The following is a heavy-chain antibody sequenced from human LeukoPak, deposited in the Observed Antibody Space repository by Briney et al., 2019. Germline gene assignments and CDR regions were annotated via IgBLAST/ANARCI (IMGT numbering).Heavy chain of an antibody. CDR1: GGSISSGDYY. V-gene: IGHV4-61*08. Sequence: SETLSLTCTVSGGSISSGDYYWSWIRQPPGKGLEWIGYIYYSGSTNYNPSLKSRVTISVDTSKNQFSLKLSSVTAADTAVYYCARDVGYDSSGYYYALWGQGTLVTVSS. CDR2: IYYSGST. D-gene: IGHD3-22*01. CDR3: ARDVGYDSSGYYYAL. J-gene: IGHJ4*02.